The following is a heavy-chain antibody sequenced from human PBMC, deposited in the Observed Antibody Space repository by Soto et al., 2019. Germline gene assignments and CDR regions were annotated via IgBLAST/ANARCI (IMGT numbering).Heavy chain of an antibody. CDR3: AKDHISSGWPTFDH. V-gene: IGHV3-23*01. D-gene: IGHD6-19*01. CDR1: GFTFADYH. J-gene: IGHJ4*02. Sequence: PGGSLRLSCAASGFTFADYHMNWVRQAPGKGLEWVSSFHSGGSTYYADSVKGRFTISRDNFQNTLYLQMNSLRAEDTAIYYCAKDHISSGWPTFDHWGLGTLVTVSS. CDR2: FHSGGST.